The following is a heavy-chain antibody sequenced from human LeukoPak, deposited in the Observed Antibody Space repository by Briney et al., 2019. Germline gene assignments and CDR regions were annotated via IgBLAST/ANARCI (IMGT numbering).Heavy chain of an antibody. V-gene: IGHV3-21*01. CDR2: VSSTSSFI. CDR3: ARGVGGADY. D-gene: IGHD2-21*01. CDR1: GFTFSSYS. Sequence: GGSLRLSCAASGFTFSSYSINWVRQAPGKGLEWVSCVSSTSSFIYYADSVKGRFTISRDNAKNSLYLQMNSLRAEDTAVYYCARGVGGADYWGQGTLVTVSS. J-gene: IGHJ4*02.